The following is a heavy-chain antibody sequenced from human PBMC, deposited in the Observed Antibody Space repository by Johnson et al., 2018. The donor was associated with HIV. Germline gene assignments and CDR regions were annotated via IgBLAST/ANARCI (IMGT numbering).Heavy chain of an antibody. V-gene: IGHV3-66*01. J-gene: IGHJ3*02. CDR1: GVTFDDYV. Sequence: VRLVESGGGLVQPGRSLRLSCAASGVTFDDYVMHWVRQVPGKGLEWVSGIYSGGSTYYADSVKGRFTISRNNSKNTLYLQMNSLRAEDTAGYYCARVGSGHGYNFDIWGQGTMVTVSS. D-gene: IGHD1-14*01. CDR2: IYSGGST. CDR3: ARVGSGHGYNFDI.